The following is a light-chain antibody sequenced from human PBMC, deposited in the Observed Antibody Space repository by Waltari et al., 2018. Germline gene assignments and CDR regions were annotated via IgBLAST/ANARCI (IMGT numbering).Light chain of an antibody. CDR3: QQYDAVSIT. V-gene: IGKV1-33*01. Sequence: DIQMTQSPSSLSASVGQRVTISCQASQDFSNYLNWVQQKPWQAPNRLINDASNLETGVPSKFSGSGSGTHFTFTISSLQPEDIATYYCQQYDAVSITFGQGTRLDIK. CDR2: DAS. J-gene: IGKJ5*01. CDR1: QDFSNY.